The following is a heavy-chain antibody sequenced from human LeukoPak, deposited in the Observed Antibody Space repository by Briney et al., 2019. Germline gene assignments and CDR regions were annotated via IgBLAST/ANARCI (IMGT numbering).Heavy chain of an antibody. V-gene: IGHV4-59*04. D-gene: IGHD3-3*01. CDR3: ARLHRRSGYPYYYYYYMDV. Sequence: SETLSLTCTVSGGSISSYYWSWIRQPPGKGLEWIGYIYYSGSTYYNPSLKSRVTISVDTSKNQFSLKLSSVTAADTAVYYCARLHRRSGYPYYYYYYMDVWGKGTTVTVSS. CDR2: IYYSGST. J-gene: IGHJ6*03. CDR1: GGSISSYY.